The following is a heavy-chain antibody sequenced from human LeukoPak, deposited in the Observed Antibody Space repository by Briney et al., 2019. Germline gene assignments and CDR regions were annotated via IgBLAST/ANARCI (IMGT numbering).Heavy chain of an antibody. J-gene: IGHJ3*02. Sequence: GGSLRLSCTASGFTFSTYWMSWVRQAPGKGLEWVANIEQDGSEKYYVDSVKGRFTIFRDNAKNSLYLQMNSLRVEDTAVYYCARTYYYDSSGYFDAFDIWGQGTMVTVSS. CDR1: GFTFSTYW. D-gene: IGHD3-22*01. V-gene: IGHV3-7*01. CDR3: ARTYYYDSSGYFDAFDI. CDR2: IEQDGSEK.